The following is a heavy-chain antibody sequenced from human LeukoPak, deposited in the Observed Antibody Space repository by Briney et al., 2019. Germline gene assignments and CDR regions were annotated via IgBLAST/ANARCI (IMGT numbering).Heavy chain of an antibody. CDR2: MNPNSGNT. Sequence: GASVKVSCEASGYTFTSYDINWVRQATGQGLEWMGWMNPNSGNTGYAQKFQGRVTITRNTSISTAYMELSSLRSEDTAVYYCARGRNWGDLARAINYYYYYMDVWGKGTTVTVSS. CDR3: ARGRNWGDLARAINYYYYYMDV. CDR1: GYTFTSYD. J-gene: IGHJ6*03. V-gene: IGHV1-8*03. D-gene: IGHD3-16*01.